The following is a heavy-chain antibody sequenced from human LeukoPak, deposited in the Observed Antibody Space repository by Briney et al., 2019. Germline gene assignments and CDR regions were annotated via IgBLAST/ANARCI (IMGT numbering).Heavy chain of an antibody. D-gene: IGHD3-9*01. Sequence: SLRLSCTASGFTFGDYAMSWVRQAPGRGVEWVGFIRSKAYGGTTEYAASVKGRFTISRDDSKSIAYLQMNSLKTEDTAVYCCTSADDILTGYYAFDIWGQGTMVTVSS. CDR1: GFTFGDYA. J-gene: IGHJ3*02. V-gene: IGHV3-49*04. CDR2: IRSKAYGGTT. CDR3: TSADDILTGYYAFDI.